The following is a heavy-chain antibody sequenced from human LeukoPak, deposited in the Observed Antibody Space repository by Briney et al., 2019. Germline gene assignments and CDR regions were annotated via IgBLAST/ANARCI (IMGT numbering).Heavy chain of an antibody. CDR1: GDSISRSSFY. V-gene: IGHV4-39*07. Sequence: AETLSLTCTVSGDSISRSSFYWGWIRQPPGKGLEWIGSIYYTGSSYYSPSLKSRATMSVDTSRNQFSLKLSSVTAADTAVYYCARVARCTSRFDVDYWGQGTLVTVSS. J-gene: IGHJ4*02. CDR3: ARVARCTSRFDVDY. D-gene: IGHD2-2*01. CDR2: IYYTGSS.